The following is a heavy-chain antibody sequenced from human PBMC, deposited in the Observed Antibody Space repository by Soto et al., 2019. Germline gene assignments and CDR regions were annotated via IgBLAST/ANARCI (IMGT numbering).Heavy chain of an antibody. V-gene: IGHV3-9*01. CDR1: GFTFDDYA. CDR3: EKDGLSGNSTNWFDP. J-gene: IGHJ5*02. Sequence: EVQLVESGGGLVQPGRSLRLSCTASGFTFDDYAMHWVRQGPGQGLEWVSGISWNSGSVGYADSVKGRFTISRDNTRKSLYLQMNSLRPEDTAFYYCEKDGLSGNSTNWFDPWGQGTLVTVSS. CDR2: ISWNSGSV. D-gene: IGHD3-10*01.